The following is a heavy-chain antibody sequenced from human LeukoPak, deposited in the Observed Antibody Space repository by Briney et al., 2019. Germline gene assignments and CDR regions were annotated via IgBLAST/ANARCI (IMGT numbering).Heavy chain of an antibody. CDR3: ARHGTPRGYYDFWSGPTENWFDP. CDR2: IYYSGST. J-gene: IGHJ5*02. Sequence: SETLSLTCTLSGGSISSYYWSWIRQPPGEGLQWIGYIYYSGSTNYNPSLKSRVTISVDTSKNQFSLKLSSVTAADTAVYYCARHGTPRGYYDFWSGPTENWFDPWGQGTLVTVSS. V-gene: IGHV4-59*08. CDR1: GGSISSYY. D-gene: IGHD3-3*01.